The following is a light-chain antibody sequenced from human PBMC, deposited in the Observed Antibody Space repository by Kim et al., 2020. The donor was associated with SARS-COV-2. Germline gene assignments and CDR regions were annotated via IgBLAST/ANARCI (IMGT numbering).Light chain of an antibody. CDR1: SGSIATNY. CDR3: QSFDSTNQV. J-gene: IGLJ3*02. Sequence: GKTEPISCTRSSGSIATNYVQWYQQRPGSSPTTVIYKNNQRPSGVPDRFSGSIDSSSNSASLTISGLKTEDEADYYCQSFDSTNQVFGGGTQLTVL. V-gene: IGLV6-57*01. CDR2: KNN.